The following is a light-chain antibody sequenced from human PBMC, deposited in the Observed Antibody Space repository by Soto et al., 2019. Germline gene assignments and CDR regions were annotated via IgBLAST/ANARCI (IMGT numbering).Light chain of an antibody. Sequence: QSALTRPASVSGSPGQSITISCTGTSSDIGSYNLVSWYQQHPGKAPKLMIYEVSKRPSGVSSRFSGSKSGNTASLTISGLQAGDEADYYCCSYATRSTSFGGGTKLTVL. CDR2: EVS. CDR1: SSDIGSYNL. CDR3: CSYATRSTS. V-gene: IGLV2-23*02. J-gene: IGLJ2*01.